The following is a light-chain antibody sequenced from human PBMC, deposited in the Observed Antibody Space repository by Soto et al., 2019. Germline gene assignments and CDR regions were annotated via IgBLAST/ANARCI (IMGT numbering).Light chain of an antibody. J-gene: IGKJ1*01. V-gene: IGKV3-15*01. Sequence: EIVMTQSPATLSVSPGERATLSCRASQSVSNNLAWYQKKPGQAPRLLIYGASTRATGIPARFSGSGSGTEFTLTISSLQSEDFAFYNNWWTFGQGTRVDIK. CDR1: QSVSNN. CDR2: GAS. CDR3: WWT.